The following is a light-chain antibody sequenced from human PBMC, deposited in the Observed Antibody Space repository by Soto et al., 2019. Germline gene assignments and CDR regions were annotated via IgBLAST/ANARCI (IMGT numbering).Light chain of an antibody. CDR1: SSNIGAGYD. CDR2: GNS. Sequence: QSVLTQPPSVSGAPGQRVTISCTGSSSNIGAGYDVHWYQQLPGTAPKLLIYGNSNRLSGVPDRFSGSKSGTSASLAITGLQAEDEADYYCQSYDSSLSAVVFGGGTKVTVL. J-gene: IGLJ2*01. CDR3: QSYDSSLSAVV. V-gene: IGLV1-40*01.